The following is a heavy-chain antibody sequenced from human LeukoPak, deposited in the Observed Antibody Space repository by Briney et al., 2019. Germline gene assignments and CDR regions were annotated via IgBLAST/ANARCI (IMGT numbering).Heavy chain of an antibody. D-gene: IGHD3-3*01. CDR1: GFIFSDYY. CDR2: INLKSGGT. J-gene: IGHJ4*02. V-gene: IGHV1-2*02. Sequence: GASVKVSCKASGFIFSDYYMHWVRQAPGQGLEWMGWINLKSGGTRFAQKFQGRVTLTRGTSISTAYMEVSRLTSDDTAVYYCARDPDLPLPIDYWGQGTLVTVSS. CDR3: ARDPDLPLPIDY.